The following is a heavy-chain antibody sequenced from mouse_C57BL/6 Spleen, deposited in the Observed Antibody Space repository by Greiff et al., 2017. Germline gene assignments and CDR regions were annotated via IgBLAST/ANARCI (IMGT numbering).Heavy chain of an antibody. CDR3: ARSTTVVVFDY. J-gene: IGHJ2*01. CDR2: IDPSDSYT. Sequence: QVQLQQPGAELVMPGASVKLSCKASGYTFTSYWMHWVKQRPEQGLEWIGEIDPSDSYTNYNQKFKGKSTLTVDKSSSTAYMQLSSLTSGDSAVYYCARSTTVVVFDYWGQGTTLTVSS. CDR1: GYTFTSYW. V-gene: IGHV1-69*01. D-gene: IGHD1-1*01.